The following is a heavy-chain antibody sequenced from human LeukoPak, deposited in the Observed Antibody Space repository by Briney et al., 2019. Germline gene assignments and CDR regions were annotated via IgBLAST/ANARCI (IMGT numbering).Heavy chain of an antibody. J-gene: IGHJ4*02. CDR2: ISGNGSPI. V-gene: IGHV3-48*03. D-gene: IGHD5-18*01. Sequence: GGSLRLSCAASGFTFSSYEMNWVRQAPGKGLEWVSYISGNGSPIYYADSVKGRFTISRDNSKNSLFLQLNSLRADDAAVYYCARDPEFSYGYYFDYWGQGTLVTVSS. CDR1: GFTFSSYE. CDR3: ARDPEFSYGYYFDY.